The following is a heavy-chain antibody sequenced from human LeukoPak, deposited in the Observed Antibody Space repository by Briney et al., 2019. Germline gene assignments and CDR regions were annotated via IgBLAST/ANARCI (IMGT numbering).Heavy chain of an antibody. D-gene: IGHD3-10*01. CDR2: IYYSGSN. Sequence: SETLSLTCTVSGGSISSYYWSWIRQPPGKGLEWIGYIYYSGSNNYNPSLKSRVTISVDTSKNQFSLKLSSVTAADTAVYYCAGYGSGSGAFDIWGQGTMVTVSS. CDR3: AGYGSGSGAFDI. CDR1: GGSISSYY. J-gene: IGHJ3*02. V-gene: IGHV4-59*01.